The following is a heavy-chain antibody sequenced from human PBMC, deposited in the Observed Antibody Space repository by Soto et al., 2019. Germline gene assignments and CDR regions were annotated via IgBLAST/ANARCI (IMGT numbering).Heavy chain of an antibody. CDR2: INPNSGGT. CDR1: GYTFTGYY. V-gene: IGHV1-2*04. CDR3: ATPFYNYYYGMDV. J-gene: IGHJ6*02. Sequence: GASVKVSCKASGYTFTGYYMHWVRQAPGQGLEWMGWINPNSGGTNYAQKFQGWATMTRDTSISTAYMELSRLRSDDTAVYYCATPFYNYYYGMDVWGQGTTVTVSS. D-gene: IGHD3-10*01.